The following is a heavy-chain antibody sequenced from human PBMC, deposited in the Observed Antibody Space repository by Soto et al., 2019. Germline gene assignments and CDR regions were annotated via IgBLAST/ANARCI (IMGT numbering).Heavy chain of an antibody. D-gene: IGHD3-10*01. CDR3: ARHYIWLTYYYYYYGMDV. CDR2: IDPRDSHT. V-gene: IGHV5-10-1*01. J-gene: IGHJ6*02. Sequence: PGESLKISCKGSGYSFTSYWISWVRQMPGKGLEWMGRIDPRDSHTNYSPSFQGHFTISADKSISTAYLQWSSLKASDTAMYYCARHYIWLTYYYYYYGMDVWGQGTTVTVSS. CDR1: GYSFTSYW.